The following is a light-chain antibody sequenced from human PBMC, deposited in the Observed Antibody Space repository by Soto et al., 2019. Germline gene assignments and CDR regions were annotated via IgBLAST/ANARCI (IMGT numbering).Light chain of an antibody. J-gene: IGLJ3*02. V-gene: IGLV2-18*01. CDR3: SFYASSGTWV. CDR2: QVS. CDR1: SSDVGSYNR. Sequence: QSALTQPPSVSGSPGQSVTISCTGTSSDVGSYNRVSWYQQPPATAPKLMICQVSNRPSGVPDRFSGSKSGKTAFLTISRLQAEDEADYYCSFYASSGTWVFGGGTKVTVL.